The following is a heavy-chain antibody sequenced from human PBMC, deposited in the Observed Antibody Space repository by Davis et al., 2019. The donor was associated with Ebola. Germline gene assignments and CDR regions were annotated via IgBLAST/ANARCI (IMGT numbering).Heavy chain of an antibody. CDR3: ARVYDSSGGNLFDP. CDR1: GGSFSGYY. J-gene: IGHJ5*02. V-gene: IGHV4-34*01. CDR2: INHSGST. Sequence: MPSETLSLTCAVYGGSFSGYYWSWIRQPPGKGLEWIGEINHSGSTNYNPSLKSRVTISVDKSKNQFSLKLSSVTAADTAVYYCARVYDSSGGNLFDPWGQGTLVTVSS. D-gene: IGHD3-22*01.